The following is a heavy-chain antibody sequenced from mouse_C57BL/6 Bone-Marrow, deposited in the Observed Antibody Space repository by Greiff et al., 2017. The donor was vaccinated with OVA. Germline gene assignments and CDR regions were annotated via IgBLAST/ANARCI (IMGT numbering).Heavy chain of an antibody. Sequence: DVQLVESGAELVRPGASVKLSCTASGFNIKDDYMHWVKQRPEQGLEWIGWIDPENGDTEYASKFQGKATITADTSSNTAYLQLSSLTSEDTAVYYCTKGFPRRYFDVWGTGTTVTVSS. J-gene: IGHJ1*03. CDR3: TKGFPRRYFDV. V-gene: IGHV14-4*01. CDR2: IDPENGDT. CDR1: GFNIKDDY.